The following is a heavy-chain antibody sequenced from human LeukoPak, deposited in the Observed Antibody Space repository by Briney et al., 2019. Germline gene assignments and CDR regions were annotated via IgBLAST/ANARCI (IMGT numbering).Heavy chain of an antibody. Sequence: GGSLRLSCEVSGLTFSSYHMNWVRQAPGKGLEWVSSIGSSGSYIYYADSLTGRFTISRDNAKNSLYLQMNSLRAEDTAMYYCARDRSGWYFWFDPWGQGTLVTVSS. CDR2: IGSSGSYI. CDR1: GLTFSSYH. CDR3: ARDRSGWYFWFDP. D-gene: IGHD6-19*01. V-gene: IGHV3-21*01. J-gene: IGHJ5*02.